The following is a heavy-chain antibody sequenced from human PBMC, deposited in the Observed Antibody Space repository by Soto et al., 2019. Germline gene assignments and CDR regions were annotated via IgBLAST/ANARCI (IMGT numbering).Heavy chain of an antibody. CDR3: ARAWIRVYYYGMDV. V-gene: IGHV4-31*03. Sequence: QVQLQESGPGLVKPSQTLSLTCTVSGGSISSGGYYWSWIRQHPGKGLEWIGYIYYSGSTYYNPSLKSRGTISVDTSKNQFSLKLSSVTAADTAVYYCARAWIRVYYYGMDVWGQGTTVTVSS. D-gene: IGHD5-18*01. J-gene: IGHJ6*02. CDR1: GGSISSGGYY. CDR2: IYYSGST.